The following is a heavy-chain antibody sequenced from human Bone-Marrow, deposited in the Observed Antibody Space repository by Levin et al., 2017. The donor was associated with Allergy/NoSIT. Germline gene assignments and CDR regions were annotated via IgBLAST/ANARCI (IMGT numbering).Heavy chain of an antibody. CDR1: GFTFSSYG. V-gene: IGHV3-33*03. D-gene: IGHD2-21*02. Sequence: GESLKISCEVSGFTFSSYGMQWVRQAPGEGLEWVAIIVSDGSHKYYADSVKGRFTISRDNAKNSLFLQMNSLRAEDTATYYCVTFAGDWSFDYWGQGTLVIVSS. CDR2: IVSDGSHK. J-gene: IGHJ4*02. CDR3: VTFAGDWSFDY.